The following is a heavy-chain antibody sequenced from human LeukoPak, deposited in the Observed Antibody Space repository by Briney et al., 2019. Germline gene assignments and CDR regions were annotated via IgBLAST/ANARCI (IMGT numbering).Heavy chain of an antibody. Sequence: SETLSLTCTVSGGSISSYYWSWIRQPPGKGLEWIGYIYYSGSTNYNPSLKSRVTISVDTSKNQFSLKLSSVTAADMAVYYCARAGGSGSHDYWGQGTLVTVSS. CDR3: ARAGGSGSHDY. V-gene: IGHV4-59*01. CDR2: IYYSGST. D-gene: IGHD3-10*01. J-gene: IGHJ4*02. CDR1: GGSISSYY.